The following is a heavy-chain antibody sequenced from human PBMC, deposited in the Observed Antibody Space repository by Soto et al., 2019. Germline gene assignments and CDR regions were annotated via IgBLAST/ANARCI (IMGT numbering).Heavy chain of an antibody. CDR2: VYYSGTT. D-gene: IGHD4-17*01. CDR1: GGSINNYY. CDR3: ARDSAYGDYVFGY. V-gene: IGHV4-59*12. Sequence: SETLSLTCTVSGGSINNYYWSWIRQSPGKGLEWIGYVYYSGTTNYNPTLKSRITILVDTSENQFSLKLTSVTAADTAVYYCARDSAYGDYVFGYWGQGTLVTVSS. J-gene: IGHJ4*02.